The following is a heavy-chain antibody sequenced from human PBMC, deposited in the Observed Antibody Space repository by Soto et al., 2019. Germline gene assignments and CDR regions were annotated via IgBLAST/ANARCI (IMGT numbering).Heavy chain of an antibody. CDR1: GGSISSYY. CDR2: IYYSGST. V-gene: IGHV4-59*01. Sequence: PSETRSLTCTVSGGSISSYYWSWIRQPPGKGLEWIGYIYYSGSTNYNPSLKSRVTISVDTSKNQSSLKLSSVTAADTAVYYCARVGLGDYDLYYFDYWGQGTLVTVSS. J-gene: IGHJ4*02. D-gene: IGHD4-17*01. CDR3: ARVGLGDYDLYYFDY.